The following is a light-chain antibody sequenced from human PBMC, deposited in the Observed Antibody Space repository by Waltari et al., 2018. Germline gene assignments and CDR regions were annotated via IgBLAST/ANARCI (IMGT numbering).Light chain of an antibody. CDR2: DVS. CDR1: RRDVGGFTL. CDR3: CSYTSSYVV. Sequence: QSALTHPRSVSGSPGLSVTISCPGSRRDVGGFTLVSWYQQHSGKAPKLMICDVSKRPAGVPDRFSGSKSGNTSSLTISGLQAEDEADYYCCSYTSSYVVFGGGTKLTVL. J-gene: IGLJ2*01. V-gene: IGLV2-11*01.